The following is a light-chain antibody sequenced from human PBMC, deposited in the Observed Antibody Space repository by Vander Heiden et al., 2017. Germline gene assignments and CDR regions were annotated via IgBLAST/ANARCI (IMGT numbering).Light chain of an antibody. V-gene: IGKV1-39*01. J-gene: IGKJ5*01. CDR3: QQSDSTPIT. Sequence: IHMTQSPSSPSASVGDRVTINCLASQSISSYLNWYQQKPGKAPKLLIYAASSLQSGVPSRFSGSGSGTDFTLTISRLQPEDFATYYCQQSDSTPITFGQGTRLEIK. CDR2: AAS. CDR1: QSISSY.